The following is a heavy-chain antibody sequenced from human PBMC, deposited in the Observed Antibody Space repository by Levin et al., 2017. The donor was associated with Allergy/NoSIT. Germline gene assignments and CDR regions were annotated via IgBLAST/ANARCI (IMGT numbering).Heavy chain of an antibody. CDR2: IYYSGST. CDR1: GGSISSYY. Sequence: SETLSLTCTVSGGSISSYYWSWIRQPPGKGLEWIGYIYYSGSTNYNPSLKSRVSISVDTSKNQFSLKLSSVTAADTAVYYCARHNQQLVKFDYWGQGTLVTVSS. V-gene: IGHV4-59*08. D-gene: IGHD6-6*01. CDR3: ARHNQQLVKFDY. J-gene: IGHJ4*02.